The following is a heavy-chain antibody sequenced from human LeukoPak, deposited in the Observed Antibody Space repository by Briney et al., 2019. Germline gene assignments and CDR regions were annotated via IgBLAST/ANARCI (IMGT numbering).Heavy chain of an antibody. D-gene: IGHD1-26*01. V-gene: IGHV4-61*01. CDR2: IYYSGGT. CDR1: GGSISSSSYY. Sequence: PSETLSLTCTVSGGSISSSSYYWGWIQQPPGKGLEWIGYIYYSGGTNYNPSLKSRVTISVDTSKNQFSLKLSSVTAADTAMYYCAREFIVGVTVRAFDIWGQGTVVTVSS. CDR3: AREFIVGVTVRAFDI. J-gene: IGHJ3*02.